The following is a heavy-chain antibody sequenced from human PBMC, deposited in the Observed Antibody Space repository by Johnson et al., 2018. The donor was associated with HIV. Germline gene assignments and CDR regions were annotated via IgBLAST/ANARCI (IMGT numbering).Heavy chain of an antibody. CDR2: ISYDGTNK. Sequence: QMLLVESGGGVVQPGTSLRLACAASGFTFSSFAMHWVRQAPGKGLAWVAFISYDGTNKYFTDSVRGRFTISRDNSRNTLFLQMNSLRAEDTAMYFCVRRFYDSSAFDVWGQGTLVTVSS. V-gene: IGHV3-30-3*01. J-gene: IGHJ3*01. D-gene: IGHD3-22*01. CDR1: GFTFSSFA. CDR3: VRRFYDSSAFDV.